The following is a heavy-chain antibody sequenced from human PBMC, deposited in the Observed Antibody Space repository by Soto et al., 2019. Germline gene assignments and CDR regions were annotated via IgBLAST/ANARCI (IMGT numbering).Heavy chain of an antibody. V-gene: IGHV5-51*01. CDR3: ARQMGATPVSFDY. D-gene: IGHD1-26*01. Sequence: GESLKISCRDSGSSFTTYWIAWVRQMPGKGLEWMGSIYPGDSDSRYSPSFQGQVTISSDKSITTAYLQWSSLKASDTAIYYCARQMGATPVSFDYWGQGTLVTVSS. CDR1: GSSFTTYW. CDR2: IYPGDSDS. J-gene: IGHJ4*02.